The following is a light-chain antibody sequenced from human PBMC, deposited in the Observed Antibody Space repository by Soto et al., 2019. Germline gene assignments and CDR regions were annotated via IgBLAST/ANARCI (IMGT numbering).Light chain of an antibody. CDR2: WAS. V-gene: IGKV4-1*01. CDR1: QSVLSSSHNKNY. CDR3: QYGFT. Sequence: DIVVTQSPDSLAVSLGERATINCKSSQSVLSSSHNKNYLAWYQQKPGQPPKLLIYWASTRESEVPDRFSGGRSGTDFTLNSSRLQGEDVEVYYCQYGFTFGTGTKVDIK. J-gene: IGKJ3*01.